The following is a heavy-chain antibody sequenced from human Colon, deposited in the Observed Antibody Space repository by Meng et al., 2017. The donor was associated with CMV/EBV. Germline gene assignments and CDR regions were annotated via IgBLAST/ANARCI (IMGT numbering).Heavy chain of an antibody. CDR2: INHSGSP. V-gene: IGHV4-34*01. CDR1: GESCSDCY. D-gene: IGHD2-2*01. J-gene: IGHJ4*02. Sequence: PVYGESCSDCYWSWIRQSPGKGLEWIGEINHSGSPRYNPSLNSRVTVSIATSKNQFSLKLTSVIAADTAVYYCARTIPPARGHRHDYWGQGTLVTVSS. CDR3: ARTIPPARGHRHDY.